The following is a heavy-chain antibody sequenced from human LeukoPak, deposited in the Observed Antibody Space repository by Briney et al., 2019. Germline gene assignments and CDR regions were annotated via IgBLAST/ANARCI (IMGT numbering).Heavy chain of an antibody. CDR1: GFTFSDCY. D-gene: IGHD5-24*01. Sequence: GGSLRLSCAASGFTFSDCYMSWIRQAPGKGLEWVSYISSSSSYTNYADSVKGRFTISRDNAKNSLHLQMNSLRAEDTAVYYCARLGRATAPLDYWGQGTLVTVSS. V-gene: IGHV3-11*06. CDR2: ISSSSSYT. CDR3: ARLGRATAPLDY. J-gene: IGHJ4*02.